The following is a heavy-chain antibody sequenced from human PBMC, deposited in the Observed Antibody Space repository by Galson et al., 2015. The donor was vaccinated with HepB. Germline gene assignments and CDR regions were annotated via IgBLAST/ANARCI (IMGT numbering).Heavy chain of an antibody. V-gene: IGHV3-11*06. CDR2: ISSSSSYI. Sequence: SLRLSCAASGFTFSDYYMSWIRQAPGKGLEWVSSISSSSSYIYYADSVKGRFTISRDNAKNSLYLQMNSLRAEDTAVYYCAREHWIAGGGDYWGQGTLVTVSS. CDR1: GFTFSDYY. CDR3: AREHWIAGGGDY. D-gene: IGHD6-13*01. J-gene: IGHJ4*02.